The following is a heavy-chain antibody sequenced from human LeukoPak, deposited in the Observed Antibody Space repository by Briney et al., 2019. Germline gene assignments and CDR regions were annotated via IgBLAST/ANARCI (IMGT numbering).Heavy chain of an antibody. Sequence: ASVKVSCKASGYTFTGYFIHWVRQAPGQGLEWMGWISPNSGGTNYAQKFQGRVTMTRDTSISTAYMELRSLRSDDTAVYYCARDRFMLPYYYYYGMDVWGQGTTVTVSS. CDR3: ARDRFMLPYYYYYGMDV. CDR2: ISPNSGGT. V-gene: IGHV1-2*02. D-gene: IGHD2-8*01. J-gene: IGHJ6*02. CDR1: GYTFTGYF.